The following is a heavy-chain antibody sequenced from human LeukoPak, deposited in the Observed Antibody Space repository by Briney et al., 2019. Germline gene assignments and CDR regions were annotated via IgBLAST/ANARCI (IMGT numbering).Heavy chain of an antibody. J-gene: IGHJ6*02. D-gene: IGHD3-9*01. CDR1: GGSFSGYY. V-gene: IGHV4-34*01. CDR3: ATAEYYDILTGYDEPAYYYYYGMDV. CDR2: INHSGST. Sequence: SETLSLTCAVYGGSFSGYYWSWIRQPPGKGLEWIGEINHSGSTNYNPSLKSRVTISVDTSKNQFSLKLSSVTAADTAVYYCATAEYYDILTGYDEPAYYYYYGMDVWGQGTTVTVSS.